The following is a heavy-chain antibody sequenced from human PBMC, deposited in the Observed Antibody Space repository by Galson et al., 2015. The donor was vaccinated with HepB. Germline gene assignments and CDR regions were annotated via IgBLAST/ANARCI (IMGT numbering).Heavy chain of an antibody. Sequence: SLRLSCAASGFTFSNYAMNWVRQAPGKGLEWVAVISDDGTKNNYADSVKGRFTISRDNSKNTLYLHMNSLTAEDPAVYFCSRDRCTTTTCYGFYMFDYWGQGTLVTVSS. CDR1: GFTFSNYA. CDR2: ISDDGTKN. V-gene: IGHV3-30*04. D-gene: IGHD2/OR15-2a*01. J-gene: IGHJ4*02. CDR3: SRDRCTTTTCYGFYMFDY.